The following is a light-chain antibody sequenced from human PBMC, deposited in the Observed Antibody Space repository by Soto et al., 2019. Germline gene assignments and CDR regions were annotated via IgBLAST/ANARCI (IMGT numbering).Light chain of an antibody. CDR3: QQYGKT. Sequence: EVVLTQSPGTLSLSPGERATLSCRASQSVSSSYLAWYQQKPGQAPRLLIHGTSSRAPGIPDRFSGSGSGTDFTLTISRLEPEDFAVYYCQQYGKTFGPGTKVEVK. CDR1: QSVSSSY. CDR2: GTS. V-gene: IGKV3-20*01. J-gene: IGKJ1*01.